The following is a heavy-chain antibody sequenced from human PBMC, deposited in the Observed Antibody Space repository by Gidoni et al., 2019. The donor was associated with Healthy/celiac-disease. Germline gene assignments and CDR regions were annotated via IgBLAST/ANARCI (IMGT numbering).Heavy chain of an antibody. CDR2: IWYDGSNK. Sequence: GMHWVRQAPGKGLEWVAVIWYDGSNKYYAYSVKGRFTISRDNSKNTLYLQMNSLRAEDTAVYYCARVRGYAMADYWGQGTLVTVSS. V-gene: IGHV3-33*01. CDR1: G. D-gene: IGHD2-8*01. J-gene: IGHJ4*02. CDR3: ARVRGYAMADY.